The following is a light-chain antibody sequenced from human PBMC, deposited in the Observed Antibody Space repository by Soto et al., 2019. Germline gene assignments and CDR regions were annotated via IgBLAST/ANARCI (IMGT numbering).Light chain of an antibody. CDR1: SSNIGSNY. CDR2: RNN. V-gene: IGLV1-47*01. CDR3: AAWDDSLSVV. J-gene: IGLJ2*01. Sequence: QSVLTQPPSASGTPGQRVTISCSGSSSNIGSNYVYWYQQLPGTAPKLLIYRNNQRPSGVPHRFSGSKSGTSASLAISGLRSEDEADYYCAAWDDSLSVVFGGGTKLTVL.